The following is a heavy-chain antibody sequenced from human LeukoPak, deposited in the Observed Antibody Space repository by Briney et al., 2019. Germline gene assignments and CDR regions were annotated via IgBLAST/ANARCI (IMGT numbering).Heavy chain of an antibody. Sequence: GASVKVSCKASGGTFSSYAISWVRQAPGQGLEWMGGIIPIFGTANYAQKFQGRVTITTDESTSTAYMELSSLRSEDTAVYYCARDQRYDILTGDAYNWFDPWGQGTLVTVSS. CDR3: ARDQRYDILTGDAYNWFDP. D-gene: IGHD3-9*01. V-gene: IGHV1-69*05. CDR1: GGTFSSYA. J-gene: IGHJ5*02. CDR2: IIPIFGTA.